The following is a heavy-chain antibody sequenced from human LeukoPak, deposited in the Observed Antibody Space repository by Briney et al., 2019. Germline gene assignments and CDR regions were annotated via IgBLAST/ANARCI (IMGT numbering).Heavy chain of an antibody. CDR2: IYSGGIT. D-gene: IGHD4-17*01. Sequence: PGGPLRLSCAASGFIVSSNYMSWVRQAPGKGLEWVSIIYSGGITYYADSVKGRFTISRDNSKNTLYLQMNSLRAEDTAVYYCARHLSGDDIWGQGTMVTVSS. J-gene: IGHJ3*02. V-gene: IGHV3-53*01. CDR3: ARHLSGDDI. CDR1: GFIVSSNY.